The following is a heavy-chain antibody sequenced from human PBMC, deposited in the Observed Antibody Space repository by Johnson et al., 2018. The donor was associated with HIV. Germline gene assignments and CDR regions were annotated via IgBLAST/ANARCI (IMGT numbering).Heavy chain of an antibody. CDR2: ISYDGTNQ. V-gene: IGHV3-30*18. Sequence: QMQLVESGGGVVQPGRSLRLSCAASGFSFSSYGMHWVRQAPGKGLEWVAVISYDGTNQYHADSVKCRFTISRDNSKNTLYLQMNSLRAEDTALYYCAKSTQATIARESGPYGAFDIWGQGTMVTVSS. D-gene: IGHD3-10*01. CDR3: AKSTQATIARESGPYGAFDI. J-gene: IGHJ3*02. CDR1: GFSFSSYG.